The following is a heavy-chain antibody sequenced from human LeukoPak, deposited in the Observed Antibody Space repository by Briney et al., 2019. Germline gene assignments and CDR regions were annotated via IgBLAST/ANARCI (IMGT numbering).Heavy chain of an antibody. J-gene: IGHJ5*02. V-gene: IGHV1-69*13. CDR3: AREETDGYNYPNIGWFDP. Sequence: SVKVSCKASGGTFSSYAISWVRQAPGQGLEWMGGIIPIFGTANYAQKFQGRVTITADESTSTAYMELSSLRSEDTAVYYCAREETDGYNYPNIGWFDPWGQGTLVTVSS. D-gene: IGHD5-24*01. CDR2: IIPIFGTA. CDR1: GGTFSSYA.